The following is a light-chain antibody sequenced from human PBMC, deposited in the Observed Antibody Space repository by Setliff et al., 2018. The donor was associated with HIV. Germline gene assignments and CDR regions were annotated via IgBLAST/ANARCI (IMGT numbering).Light chain of an antibody. J-gene: IGLJ1*01. CDR3: SSFTTTNALDV. Sequence: QSALTQPASVSGSPGQSITISCTGTSSDVGGYSYVSWYQQHPGKAPKLIIYEVTNRPSGVSYRFSGSKSGNTASLTISGLQAEDEADYYCSSFTTTNALDVFGTGTKVTVL. V-gene: IGLV2-14*01. CDR2: EVT. CDR1: SSDVGGYSY.